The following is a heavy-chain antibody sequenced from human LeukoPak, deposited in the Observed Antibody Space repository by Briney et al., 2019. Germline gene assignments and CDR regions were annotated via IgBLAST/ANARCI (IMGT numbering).Heavy chain of an antibody. CDR1: GYTFTRYD. V-gene: IGHV1-8*01. Sequence: ASVKVSCKASGYTFTRYDIDWVRQATGQGLEWMGWMNPNSGNTGYAQKFQGRVTMTRNTSISTAYMELSSLRSEDTAVYYCARGTYGSGTSNWFDPWGQGTLVTVSS. CDR2: MNPNSGNT. CDR3: ARGTYGSGTSNWFDP. J-gene: IGHJ5*02. D-gene: IGHD3-10*01.